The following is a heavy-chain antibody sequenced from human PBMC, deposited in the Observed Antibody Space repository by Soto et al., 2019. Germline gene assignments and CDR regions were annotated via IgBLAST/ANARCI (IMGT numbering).Heavy chain of an antibody. CDR3: ARRYCSRADCYSDS. D-gene: IGHD2-2*01. V-gene: IGHV5-10-1*01. CDR2: IDPGDSSA. CDR1: GYTSFSFW. J-gene: IGHJ4*02. Sequence: PGESLKISCHGSGYTSFSFWIVWVRQVPGKGLEWVGRIDPGDSSATYSPTFQGHVTISADRSTRSAYLQWRSLRASDTAIYFCARRYCSRADCYSDSWSQGSLVTVSS.